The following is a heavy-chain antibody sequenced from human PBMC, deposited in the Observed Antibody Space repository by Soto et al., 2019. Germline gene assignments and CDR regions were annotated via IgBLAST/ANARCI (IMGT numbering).Heavy chain of an antibody. CDR3: AKDYSSGWYDYCDC. V-gene: IGHV3-30*18. J-gene: IGHJ4*02. CDR1: GFTFSSYA. CDR2: ISHDGTKK. Sequence: QVQLVESGGGVVQPGRSLRLSCTTSGFTFSSYAMHWVRQAPGKGLEWVALISHDGTKKYSADSVKGRFTISRDDSKSTLYLQMNNLRAEDTAVYYCAKDYSSGWYDYCDCWGQGTLVTVSS. D-gene: IGHD6-19*01.